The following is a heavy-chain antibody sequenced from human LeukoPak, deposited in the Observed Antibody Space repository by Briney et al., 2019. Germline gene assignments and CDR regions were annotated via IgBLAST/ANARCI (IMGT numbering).Heavy chain of an antibody. D-gene: IGHD1-1*01. CDR3: ARTKRLEYYFDY. Sequence: EALKISWKFSRCTFTSYWVSWVRQMPAKGLKWMGRIDPSDSYTKYSPSFQGHATISADKSISTAYLQWSSLKASDTAMYYCARTKRLEYYFDYWGQGTLVTVSS. J-gene: IGHJ4*02. CDR2: IDPSDSYT. CDR1: RCTFTSYW. V-gene: IGHV5-10-1*01.